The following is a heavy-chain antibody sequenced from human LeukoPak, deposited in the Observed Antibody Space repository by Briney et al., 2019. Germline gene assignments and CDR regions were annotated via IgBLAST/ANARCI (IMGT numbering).Heavy chain of an antibody. Sequence: PGGSLRLSCAASGFTFSSYAIHWVRQAPGKRLEWVAVISYDGSNKYYADSVKGRFTISRDDPKNTLYLQMNSLRAEDTAIYYCATYRQVLLPFESWGQGTLVTVSS. CDR2: ISYDGSNK. V-gene: IGHV3-30*04. D-gene: IGHD2-8*02. CDR3: ATYRQVLLPFES. J-gene: IGHJ4*02. CDR1: GFTFSSYA.